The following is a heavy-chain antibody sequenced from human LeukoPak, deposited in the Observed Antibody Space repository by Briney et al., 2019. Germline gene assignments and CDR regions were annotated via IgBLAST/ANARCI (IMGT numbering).Heavy chain of an antibody. J-gene: IGHJ5*02. CDR2: MNPNNGNT. V-gene: IGHV1-8*01. D-gene: IGHD3-10*01. CDR3: VRDGEGVAISVNYWFDP. CDR1: GFTFTSYD. Sequence: ASVTVSCKASGFTFTSYDINWVRRTTGQGLEWMGWMNPNNGNTGYAQKFQGRVTMTRDTSISTAYMELRSLRSEDTAMYYCVRDGEGVAISVNYWFDPWGQGTLVTVSS.